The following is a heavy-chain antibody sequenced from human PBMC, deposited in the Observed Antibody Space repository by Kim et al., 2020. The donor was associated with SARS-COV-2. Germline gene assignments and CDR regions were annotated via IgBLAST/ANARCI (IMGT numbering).Heavy chain of an antibody. V-gene: IGHV3-13*01. J-gene: IGHJ3*02. CDR1: GFTFRTCD. CDR2: IGRADDT. CDR3: AREKRAEAGFDAFDM. D-gene: IGHD6-19*01. Sequence: GGSLRLSCAASGFTFRTCDAHWVRQASGKGLEWVSAIGRADDTYYSDSVRGRFTISRDIVNNVMYLQMNSLRPGDTAVYYCAREKRAEAGFDAFDMWGQGTLVPVSS.